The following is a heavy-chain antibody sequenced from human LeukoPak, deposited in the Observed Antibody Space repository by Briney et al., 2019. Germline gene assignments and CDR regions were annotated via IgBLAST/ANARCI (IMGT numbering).Heavy chain of an antibody. Sequence: ASVKVSCKASGYTFTSYGISWVRQAPGQGLEWTGWISAYNGNTNYAQKLQGRVTMTTDTSTSTAYMELRSLRSDDTAVYYCARDISYYYDSSGYYFDYWGQGTLVTVSS. CDR2: ISAYNGNT. CDR3: ARDISYYYDSSGYYFDY. J-gene: IGHJ4*02. D-gene: IGHD3-22*01. CDR1: GYTFTSYG. V-gene: IGHV1-18*01.